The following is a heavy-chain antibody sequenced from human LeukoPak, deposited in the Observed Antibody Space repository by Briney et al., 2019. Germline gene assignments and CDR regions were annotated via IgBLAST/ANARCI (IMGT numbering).Heavy chain of an antibody. CDR1: GGSISSYY. CDR3: ARGPVEWLLSGDYYMDV. D-gene: IGHD3-3*01. Sequence: LTCTVSGGSISSYYWSWIRQPPGKGLEWVANIKQDGSEKYYVDSVKGRFTISRDNAKNSLYLQMNSLRAEDTAVYYCARGPVEWLLSGDYYMDVWGKGTTVTVSS. CDR2: IKQDGSEK. V-gene: IGHV3-7*01. J-gene: IGHJ6*03.